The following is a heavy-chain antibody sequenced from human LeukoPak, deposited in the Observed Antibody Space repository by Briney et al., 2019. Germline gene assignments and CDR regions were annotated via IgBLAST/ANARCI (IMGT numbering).Heavy chain of an antibody. D-gene: IGHD3-22*01. CDR3: ARDYQLQYDSSGYYSPLGY. Sequence: ASVKVSCKASGYTFTTYGVSWVRQAPGQGLEWMAIIDPSGGNTNYAQKFKGRVTMARDTSTSTVYMELSRLRSDDTAVYYCARDYQLQYDSSGYYSPLGYWGQGTLVTVSS. CDR2: IDPSGGNT. CDR1: GYTFTTYG. J-gene: IGHJ4*02. V-gene: IGHV1-46*01.